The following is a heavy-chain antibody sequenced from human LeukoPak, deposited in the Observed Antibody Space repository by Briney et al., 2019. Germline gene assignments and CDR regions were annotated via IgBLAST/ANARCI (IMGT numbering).Heavy chain of an antibody. CDR2: INAGNGNT. D-gene: IGHD6-19*01. V-gene: IGHV1-3*01. CDR1: GYTFTSYA. J-gene: IGHJ4*02. CDR3: ASYGAVAGFYRED. Sequence: RASVKVSCKASGYTFTSYAMHWVRQAPGQRLEWMGWINAGNGNTKYSQKFQGRVTITRDTSASTAYMELSSLRSEDTAVYYCASYGAVAGFYREDWGQGTLVTVSS.